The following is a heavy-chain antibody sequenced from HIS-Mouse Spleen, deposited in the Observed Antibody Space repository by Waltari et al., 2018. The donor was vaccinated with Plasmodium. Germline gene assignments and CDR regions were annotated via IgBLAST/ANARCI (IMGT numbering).Heavy chain of an antibody. CDR2: SNHSGST. J-gene: IGHJ3*02. D-gene: IGHD3-9*01. V-gene: IGHV4-34*01. Sequence: QVQLQQWGAGLLKPSETLSLTCAVYGGSFSGYYWSWIRQPPGKGLEWIGESNHSGSTNYNPSLKSRVTISVDTSNNQFSLKLSSVTAADTAVYYCARTPIRDAFDIWGQGTMVTVSS. CDR3: ARTPIRDAFDI. CDR1: GGSFSGYY.